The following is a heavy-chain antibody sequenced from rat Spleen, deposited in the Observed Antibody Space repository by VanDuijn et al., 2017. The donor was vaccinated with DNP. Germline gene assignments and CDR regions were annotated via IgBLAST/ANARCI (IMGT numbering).Heavy chain of an antibody. CDR2: ISPSGGST. V-gene: IGHV5-19*01. CDR3: ATLGGYNYPYAMDA. D-gene: IGHD1-4*01. Sequence: EVQLVESGGGLVQPGRSLKLSCAASGFTFSNYGMHWIRQAPTKGLEWVASISPSGGSTYYRDSVKGRFTISRDNAKSTLYLQMDSLRSEDTATYYCATLGGYNYPYAMDAWGQGTSVTVST. J-gene: IGHJ4*01. CDR1: GFTFSNYG.